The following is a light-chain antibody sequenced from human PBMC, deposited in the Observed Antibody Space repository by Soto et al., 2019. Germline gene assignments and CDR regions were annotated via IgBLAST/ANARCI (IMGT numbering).Light chain of an antibody. V-gene: IGKV3-15*01. CDR3: QQYNNWPPLT. J-gene: IGKJ4*01. Sequence: EIVMTQSPATLSVSPGESATLSCRASQSVTANLAWYQEKCGQAPRLLISGASTRATGVLARFSGSGFGTEFTLTISSLQSEDFAVYYCQQYNNWPPLTVGGGTKVEIK. CDR2: GAS. CDR1: QSVTAN.